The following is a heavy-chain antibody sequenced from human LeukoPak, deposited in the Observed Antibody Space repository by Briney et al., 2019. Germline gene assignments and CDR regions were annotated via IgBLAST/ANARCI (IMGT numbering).Heavy chain of an antibody. D-gene: IGHD5-12*01. J-gene: IGHJ4*02. CDR2: TNGDGSDT. CDR3: VSGYDNTDFEF. Sequence: PGGSLRPSCAASGFTFTRYWMHWVRQAPGKGLVWVSCTNGDGSDTSYADSVKGRFTISRDNAKNTLHLQMNSLRVEDTAVYYCVSGYDNTDFEFWGQGTLVTVSS. V-gene: IGHV3-74*01. CDR1: GFTFTRYW.